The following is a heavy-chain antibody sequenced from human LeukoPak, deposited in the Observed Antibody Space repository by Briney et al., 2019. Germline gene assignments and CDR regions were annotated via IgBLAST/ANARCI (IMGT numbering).Heavy chain of an antibody. J-gene: IGHJ4*02. CDR1: GFTFSSYS. D-gene: IGHD1-14*01. Sequence: GGSLRLSCAASGFTFSSYSMNWVRQAPGRGLEWVSSISSSSSYIYYADSVKGRFTISRDNAKNSLYLQMSSLRAEDTAVYYCAKSRTYYFDYWGQGTLVTVSS. CDR3: AKSRTYYFDY. CDR2: ISSSSSYI. V-gene: IGHV3-21*01.